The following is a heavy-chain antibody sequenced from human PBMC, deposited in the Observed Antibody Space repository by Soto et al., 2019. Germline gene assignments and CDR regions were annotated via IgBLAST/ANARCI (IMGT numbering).Heavy chain of an antibody. V-gene: IGHV3-21*01. Sequence: GGSLRLSCAASGFTFSSYSMNWVRQAPGKGLEWVSSISSSSSYIYYADSVKGRFTISRDNAKNSLYLQMNSLRAEDTAVYYCARDPGFGITGTFDYWGQGTLVTVSS. CDR2: ISSSSSYI. D-gene: IGHD1-20*01. CDR3: ARDPGFGITGTFDY. J-gene: IGHJ4*02. CDR1: GFTFSSYS.